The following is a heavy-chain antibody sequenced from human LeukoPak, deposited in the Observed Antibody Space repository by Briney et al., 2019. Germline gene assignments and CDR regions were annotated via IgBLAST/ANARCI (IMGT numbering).Heavy chain of an antibody. V-gene: IGHV3-23*01. CDR3: AKAGISGGFLGGGGFFDY. CDR1: GFTFSSYA. J-gene: IGHJ4*02. Sequence: GGSLRLSCAASGFTFSSYAMSWVRQAPGKGLGWVSAISGSGGSTYYADSVKGRFTISRDNSKNTLYLQMNSLRAEDTAVYYFAKAGISGGFLGGGGFFDYWGQGTLVTVSS. CDR2: ISGSGGST. D-gene: IGHD3-10*01.